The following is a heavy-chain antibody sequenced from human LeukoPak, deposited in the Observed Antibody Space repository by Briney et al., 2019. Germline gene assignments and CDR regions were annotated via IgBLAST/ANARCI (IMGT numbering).Heavy chain of an antibody. Sequence: ASVKVSCKASGGTFSGYYMHWVRQAPGQGLEWMGRINPNSGGTNYAQKFQGRVTMTRDTSISTAYMELSRLRSDDTAVYYCARGGRGDSSGYYYVSYVVWGQGTLVTVSS. CDR1: GGTFSGYY. D-gene: IGHD3-22*01. CDR2: INPNSGGT. CDR3: ARGGRGDSSGYYYVSYVV. J-gene: IGHJ4*02. V-gene: IGHV1-2*06.